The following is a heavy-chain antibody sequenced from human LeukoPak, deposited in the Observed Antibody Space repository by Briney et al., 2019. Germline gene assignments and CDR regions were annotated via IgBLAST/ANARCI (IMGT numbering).Heavy chain of an antibody. CDR2: ISYDGSNK. V-gene: IGHV3-30*18. J-gene: IGHJ6*02. Sequence: GRSLRLSCAASGFTFSNYGMHWVRQAPGKGLEWVAVISYDGSNKYYADSVKGRFTISRDNSKNTLYLQMNSLRAEDTAVYYCAKDFKRRWNYYGMDVWGQGTTVTVSS. CDR3: AKDFKRRWNYYGMDV. D-gene: IGHD4-23*01. CDR1: GFTFSNYG.